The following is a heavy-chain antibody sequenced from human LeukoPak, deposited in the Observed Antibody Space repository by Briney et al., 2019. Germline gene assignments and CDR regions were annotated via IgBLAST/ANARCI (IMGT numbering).Heavy chain of an antibody. Sequence: PSQTLSLTCAVSGGSISSDGYSWSWLRQPPGKGLEWIGYIYHSGSTYYNPSLKSRVTISVDRSKNQFSLKLSSVTAADTAVYYCASSVVVPAAIGWFDPWGQGTLVTVSS. J-gene: IGHJ5*02. V-gene: IGHV4-30-2*01. CDR3: ASSVVVPAAIGWFDP. D-gene: IGHD2-2*02. CDR2: IYHSGST. CDR1: GGSISSDGYS.